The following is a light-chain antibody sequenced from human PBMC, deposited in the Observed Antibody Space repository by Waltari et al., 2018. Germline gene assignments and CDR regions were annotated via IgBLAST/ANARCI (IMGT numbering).Light chain of an antibody. CDR3: QHYVRLPAT. V-gene: IGKV3-20*01. J-gene: IGKJ2*01. CDR1: QSISRA. Sequence: EILLTQSPGTLSLSPGERATLSCRASQSISRALAWHQQKPGQAPRLLIFDTSKRATGIPDRFSGSGSGTDFSLTISRLEPEDFAVYYCQHYVRLPATFGQGTKVEIK. CDR2: DTS.